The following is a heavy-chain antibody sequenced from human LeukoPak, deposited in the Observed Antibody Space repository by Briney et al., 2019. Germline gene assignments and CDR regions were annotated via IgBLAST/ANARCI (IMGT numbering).Heavy chain of an antibody. D-gene: IGHD7-27*01. V-gene: IGHV1-2*06. J-gene: IGHJ4*02. CDR2: INPSSGGT. Sequence: ASVKVSCKASGYSFTSYYIHWVRRAPGQGLEWMGRINPSSGGTNYAQQFQGRVTMTRDTSITTAYMGLSSLRSDDTAVYYCARETGGSFEYFDYWGQGTLVTVSS. CDR3: ARETGGSFEYFDY. CDR1: GYSFTSYY.